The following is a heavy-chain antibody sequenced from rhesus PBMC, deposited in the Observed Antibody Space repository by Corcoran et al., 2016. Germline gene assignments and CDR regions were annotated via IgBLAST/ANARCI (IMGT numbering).Heavy chain of an antibody. J-gene: IGHJ4*01. Sequence: EVQLVETGGGLVQPGGSLKLSCAASGFTFSSYGMSWVRQAPGKGLEWVSDINSGGGSPYYADSVKGRFTISRDNSKNTLSLQMSSLRAEDTAIYYCAKDRLYINYPYYFDYWGQGVLVTVSS. D-gene: IGHD4-23*01. CDR1: GFTFSSYG. V-gene: IGHV3S5*01. CDR2: INSGGGSP. CDR3: AKDRLYINYPYYFDY.